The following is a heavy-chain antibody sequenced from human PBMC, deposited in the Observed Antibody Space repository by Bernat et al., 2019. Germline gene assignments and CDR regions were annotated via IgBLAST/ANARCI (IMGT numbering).Heavy chain of an antibody. D-gene: IGHD3-22*01. CDR1: GFTFSSYA. CDR3: ARDREGMDDSSGSFDY. J-gene: IGHJ4*02. Sequence: QVQLVESGGGVVQPGRSLRLSCAASGFTFSSYAMHWVRQAPGKGLEWVAVISYDGSNKYYADSVKGRFTISRDNSKNTLYLQMNSLRAEDTAVYYCARDREGMDDSSGSFDYWGQGTLVTVSS. V-gene: IGHV3-30-3*01. CDR2: ISYDGSNK.